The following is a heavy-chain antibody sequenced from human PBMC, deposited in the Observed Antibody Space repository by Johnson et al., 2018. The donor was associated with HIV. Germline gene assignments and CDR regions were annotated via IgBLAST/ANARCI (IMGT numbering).Heavy chain of an antibody. D-gene: IGHD3-22*01. CDR3: TTAGSSGSAHAFDI. CDR1: GFTFSNAW. J-gene: IGHJ3*02. V-gene: IGHV3-15*01. Sequence: MQLVESGGGLVQPGGSLRLSCAASGFTFSNAWMSWVRQGPGQGLEWVGRIKSKTEGGTTDYAAPVKGRFTISGDDSKNTLFLQMNSLKIEDTATYYCTTAGSSGSAHAFDIWGQGTRVTVSS. CDR2: IKSKTEGGTT.